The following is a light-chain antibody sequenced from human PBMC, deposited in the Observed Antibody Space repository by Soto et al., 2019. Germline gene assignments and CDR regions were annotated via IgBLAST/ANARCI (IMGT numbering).Light chain of an antibody. J-gene: IGLJ1*01. CDR2: ANN. Sequence: QSVLTQPPSVSGAPGQRVTISCTGSSSNIGAGYDVHWYQQLPGTAPKLLIYANNNRPSGVPDRFSGSKSGTSASLAITGLQAEDEADYYCQSYETSLGGPGVFGTGTKVTVL. CDR1: SSNIGAGYD. V-gene: IGLV1-40*01. CDR3: QSYETSLGGPGV.